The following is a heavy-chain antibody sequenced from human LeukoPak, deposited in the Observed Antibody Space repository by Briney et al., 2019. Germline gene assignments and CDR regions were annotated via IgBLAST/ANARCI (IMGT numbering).Heavy chain of an antibody. Sequence: PSETLSPTCAVCGGSFSGYYWSWIRQPPGKGLEWIGEINHSGSTNYNPSLKSRVTISVDTSKNQFSLKLSSVTAADTAVYYCARTTEIGGQQLNLFDYWGQGTLVTVSS. D-gene: IGHD6-13*01. CDR1: GGSFSGYY. CDR2: INHSGST. V-gene: IGHV4-34*01. CDR3: ARTTEIGGQQLNLFDY. J-gene: IGHJ4*02.